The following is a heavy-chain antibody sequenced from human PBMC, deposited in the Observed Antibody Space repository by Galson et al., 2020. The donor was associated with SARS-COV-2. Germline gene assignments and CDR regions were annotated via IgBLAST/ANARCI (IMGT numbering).Heavy chain of an antibody. J-gene: IGHJ5*02. V-gene: IGHV4-38-2*02. CDR3: AVHYQQLADNWFDP. CDR1: GYSISSGYY. D-gene: IGHD6-13*01. CDR2: IYHSGST. Sequence: SETLSLTCTVSGYSISSGYYWGWIRQPPGKGLEWIGSIYHSGSTYYNPSLKSRVTISVDTSKNQFSLKLSSVTAADTAVYYCAVHYQQLADNWFDPWGQGTLVTVSS.